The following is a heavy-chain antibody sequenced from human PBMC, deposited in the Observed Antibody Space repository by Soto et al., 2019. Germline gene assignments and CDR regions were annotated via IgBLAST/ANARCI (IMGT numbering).Heavy chain of an antibody. V-gene: IGHV3-23*01. CDR3: VRDLYRSATMPCLDH. Sequence: GGSLRLSCEASGFTFINYAMSWVRQSPGKGLEWVSSISDTGGDSYYADSMDGRFTVSRDNSKNTLYLQINSLRAEDTAIYYCVRDLYRSATMPCLDHWGQGTLVTVSS. D-gene: IGHD1-1*01. J-gene: IGHJ4*02. CDR1: GFTFINYA. CDR2: ISDTGGDS.